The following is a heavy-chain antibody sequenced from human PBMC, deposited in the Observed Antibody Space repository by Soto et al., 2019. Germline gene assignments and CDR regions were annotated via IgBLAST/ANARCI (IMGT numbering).Heavy chain of an antibody. D-gene: IGHD3-22*01. CDR2: ISGSGGST. CDR3: AKDWGYYDSSASPWFDP. CDR1: GFTFSSYA. J-gene: IGHJ5*02. Sequence: EVQLLESGGGLVQPGGSLRLSCAASGFTFSSYAMSWVRQAPGKGLEWVSAISGSGGSTYYADSVKGRFTISRDNSKNTLYLQMNSLRAEDTAVYYCAKDWGYYDSSASPWFDPWGQGTLVTVSS. V-gene: IGHV3-23*01.